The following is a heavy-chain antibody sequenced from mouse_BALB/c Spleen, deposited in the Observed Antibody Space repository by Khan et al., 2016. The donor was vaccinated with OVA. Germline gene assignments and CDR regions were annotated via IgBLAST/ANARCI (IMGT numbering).Heavy chain of an antibody. CDR1: GYSITSNYA. Sequence: VQLKESGPGLVKPSQSLSLTCTVNGYSITSNYAWNWIRQFPGNKLEWMGYISYSGSTNYHPSLKSRLSITRDTSKNQFFLLLHSVTTEDSATYYCARGNYYGYALDYWGQGTSVTVSS. CDR2: ISYSGST. V-gene: IGHV3-2*02. J-gene: IGHJ4*01. D-gene: IGHD1-1*01. CDR3: ARGNYYGYALDY.